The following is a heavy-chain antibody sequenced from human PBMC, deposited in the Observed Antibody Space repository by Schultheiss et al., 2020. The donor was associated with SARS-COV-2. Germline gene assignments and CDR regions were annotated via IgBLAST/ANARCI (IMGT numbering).Heavy chain of an antibody. CDR3: ARDGGGSQNYYYYGMDV. D-gene: IGHD2-15*01. CDR1: GFTFSNAW. V-gene: IGHV4-34*01. CDR2: INHSGST. Sequence: ESLKISCSGSGFTFSNAWMSWIRQPPGKGLEWIGEINHSGSTNYNPSLKSRLTISLDTSKNHFSLNLSSVTAADTAVYYCARDGGGSQNYYYYGMDVWGQGTTVTVSS. J-gene: IGHJ6*02.